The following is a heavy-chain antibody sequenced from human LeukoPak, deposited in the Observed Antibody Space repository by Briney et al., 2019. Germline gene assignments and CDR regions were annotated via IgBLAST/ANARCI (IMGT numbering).Heavy chain of an antibody. CDR3: ARAYYYGSGSYYFDY. Sequence: GRSLRLSCAASGFTFSSYGMHWVRQAPGKGLEWVAVIWYDGSNKYYADSVKGRFTISRDNSKNTLYLQMNSLRAEDTAVYYCARAYYYGSGSYYFDYWGQGTLVTVSS. V-gene: IGHV3-33*01. CDR1: GFTFSSYG. CDR2: IWYDGSNK. D-gene: IGHD3-10*01. J-gene: IGHJ4*02.